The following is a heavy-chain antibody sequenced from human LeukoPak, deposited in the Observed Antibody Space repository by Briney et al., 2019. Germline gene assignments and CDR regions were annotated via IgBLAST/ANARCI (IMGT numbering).Heavy chain of an antibody. Sequence: KTSETLSLTCAVYGGSFSGYYWSWIRQPPGKGLEWIGEINHSGSTNYNPFLKSRVTISVDTSKNQFSLKLSSVTAADTAVYYCARDMDVWGQGTTVTVSS. V-gene: IGHV4-34*01. CDR2: INHSGST. J-gene: IGHJ6*02. CDR1: GGSFSGYY. CDR3: ARDMDV.